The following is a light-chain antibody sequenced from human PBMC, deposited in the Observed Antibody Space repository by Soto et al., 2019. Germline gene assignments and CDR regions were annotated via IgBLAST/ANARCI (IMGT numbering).Light chain of an antibody. CDR1: QSVSSY. Sequence: EIVLTQSPATLSLSPGERATLSCRASQSVSSYLAWYQQKPGQAPRLLIYDASNRATGIPARFSGSGSGTDVTLTICSREPEDFGVYYCQQRSNWPLYTFGQGTKLEIK. J-gene: IGKJ2*01. CDR2: DAS. CDR3: QQRSNWPLYT. V-gene: IGKV3-11*01.